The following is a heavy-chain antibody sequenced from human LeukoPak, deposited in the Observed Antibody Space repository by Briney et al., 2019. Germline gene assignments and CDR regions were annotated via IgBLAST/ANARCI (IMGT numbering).Heavy chain of an antibody. CDR1: GASISAYY. D-gene: IGHD3-9*01. J-gene: IGHJ6*03. CDR2: IYYSGTT. CDR3: ARHPAISAGYGSYYYYYYMDV. V-gene: IGHV4-59*08. Sequence: SETLSLTCTVSGASISAYYWSWIRRPPGQGLEWIGYIYYSGTTNYHPSLKSRVAMSLNTSKNQFFLRLSSVTAADTALYYCARHPAISAGYGSYYYYYYMDVWGSGTTVTVSS.